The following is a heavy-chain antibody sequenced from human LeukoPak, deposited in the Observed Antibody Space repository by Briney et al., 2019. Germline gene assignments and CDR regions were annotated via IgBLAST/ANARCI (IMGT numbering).Heavy chain of an antibody. CDR3: ARSPYTVTMDYYYYYMDV. V-gene: IGHV1-3*01. CDR1: GYTFTSYA. J-gene: IGHJ6*03. CDR2: INAGNGNT. D-gene: IGHD4-17*01. Sequence: ASVKVSCKASGYTFTSYAMHWVRQAPGQRLEWMGWINAGNGNTKYSQKFQGRVTMTRDMSTSTVYMELSSLRSEDTAVYYCARSPYTVTMDYYYYYMDVWGRGTTVTVSS.